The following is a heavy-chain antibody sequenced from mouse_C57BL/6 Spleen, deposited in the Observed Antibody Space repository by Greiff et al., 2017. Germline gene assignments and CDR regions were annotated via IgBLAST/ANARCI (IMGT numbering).Heavy chain of an antibody. J-gene: IGHJ3*01. CDR1: GYTFTDYY. CDR2: INPNNGGT. D-gene: IGHD3-1*01. CDR3: ARKGYWDGHGFAY. V-gene: IGHV1-26*01. Sequence: EVQLQQSGPELVKPGASVKISCKASGYTFTDYYMNWVKQSHGKSLEWIGDINPNNGGTSYNQKFKGKATLTVHKSSSTAYMELRSLTSEDSAVYYCARKGYWDGHGFAYWGQGTLVTVSA.